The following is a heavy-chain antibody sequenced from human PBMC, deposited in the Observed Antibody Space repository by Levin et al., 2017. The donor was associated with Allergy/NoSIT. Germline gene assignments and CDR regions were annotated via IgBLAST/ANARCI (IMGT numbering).Heavy chain of an antibody. D-gene: IGHD2-2*01. CDR1: GYSFTSYW. J-gene: IGHJ5*02. Sequence: KVSCKGSGYSFTSYWISWVRQMPGKGLEWMGRIDPSDSYTNYSPSFQGHVTISADKSISTAYLQWSSLKASDTAMYYCARRAPHCSSTSCYEGDWFDPWGQGTLVTVSS. V-gene: IGHV5-10-1*01. CDR2: IDPSDSYT. CDR3: ARRAPHCSSTSCYEGDWFDP.